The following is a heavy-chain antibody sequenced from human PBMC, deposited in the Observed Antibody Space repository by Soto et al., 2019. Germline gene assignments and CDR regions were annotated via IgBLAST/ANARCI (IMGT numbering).Heavy chain of an antibody. V-gene: IGHV4-59*01. Sequence: SETLSLTCTVSGGSISSYYWSWIRQPPGKGLEWIGYIYYSGSTNYNPSLKSRVTISVDTSKNQFSLKLSSVTAADTAVYYCARGASYDILTGYYYYGMDVWGQGTTVTVSS. D-gene: IGHD3-9*01. CDR3: ARGASYDILTGYYYYGMDV. CDR1: GGSISSYY. J-gene: IGHJ6*02. CDR2: IYYSGST.